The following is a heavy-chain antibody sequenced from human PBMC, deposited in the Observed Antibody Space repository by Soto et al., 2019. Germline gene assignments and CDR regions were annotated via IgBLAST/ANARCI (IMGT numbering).Heavy chain of an antibody. D-gene: IGHD2-15*01. V-gene: IGHV3-33*01. CDR3: AREGALYCSGGSCCLTGYDY. CDR2: IWYDGSNK. Sequence: QVQLVESGGGVVQPGRSLRLSCAASGFTFSSYGMHWVRQAPGKGLEWVAVIWYDGSNKYYADSVKGRFTISRDNSKNTLYLQMNSLRAEDTAVYYCAREGALYCSGGSCCLTGYDYWGQGTLVTVSS. CDR1: GFTFSSYG. J-gene: IGHJ4*02.